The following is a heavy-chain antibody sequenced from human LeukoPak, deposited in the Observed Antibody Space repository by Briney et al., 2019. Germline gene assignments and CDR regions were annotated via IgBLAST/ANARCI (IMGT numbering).Heavy chain of an antibody. V-gene: IGHV1-69*13. CDR3: AKDYHYGQTDS. CDR2: IIPIFGTA. J-gene: IGHJ4*02. D-gene: IGHD3-10*01. Sequence: GASVKVSCKASGGTFSSYAISLVRQAPGQGLEWMGGIIPIFGTANYAQKFQGRVTITADESTSTAYMELSSLRSEDTAVYYCAKDYHYGQTDSWGQGTLVTVSS. CDR1: GGTFSSYA.